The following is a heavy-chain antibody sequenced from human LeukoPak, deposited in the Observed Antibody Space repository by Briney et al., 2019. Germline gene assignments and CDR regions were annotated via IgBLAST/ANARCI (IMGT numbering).Heavy chain of an antibody. J-gene: IGHJ6*02. CDR3: ARAPYCSSTSCYRGYYYYYYGMDA. V-gene: IGHV1-18*01. Sequence: ASVKVSCKASGYTFTSYGISWVRQAPGQGLEWMGWISAYNGNKNYAQKLQGRVTMTTDTSTSTAYMELRSLRSDDTAVYYCARAPYCSSTSCYRGYYYYYYGMDAWGQGTTVTVSS. CDR2: ISAYNGNK. D-gene: IGHD2-2*02. CDR1: GYTFTSYG.